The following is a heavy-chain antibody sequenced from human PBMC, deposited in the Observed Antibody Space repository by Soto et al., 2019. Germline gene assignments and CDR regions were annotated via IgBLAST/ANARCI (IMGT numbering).Heavy chain of an antibody. J-gene: IGHJ4*02. CDR2: MSWNSGSI. Sequence: EVQLVESGGGLVQPGRSLRLSCAASGFTFDDYAMHWVRQAPGKGLAWVSGMSWNSGSIGYADSVKGRFTISRDNAKNSLYLQMNSLRAEDTALYYCAKDMRKGGAAAGFDYWGQGTLVTVSS. CDR1: GFTFDDYA. D-gene: IGHD6-13*01. V-gene: IGHV3-9*01. CDR3: AKDMRKGGAAAGFDY.